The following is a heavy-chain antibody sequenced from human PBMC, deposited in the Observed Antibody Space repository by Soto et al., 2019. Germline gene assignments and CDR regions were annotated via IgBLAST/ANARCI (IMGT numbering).Heavy chain of an antibody. CDR2: INSGGST. Sequence: EVQLVESGGGLVQPGGSLRLSCAASGVTFSSYTMNWVRQAPGKGLEWVAGINSGGSTEYADYVKGRFTISRDESKNTLYLQIISLRAEDTAVYYCAKNLRPDGGWDFDYWGQGTLVTVSS. J-gene: IGHJ4*02. D-gene: IGHD6-19*01. CDR1: GVTFSSYT. V-gene: IGHV3-23*04. CDR3: AKNLRPDGGWDFDY.